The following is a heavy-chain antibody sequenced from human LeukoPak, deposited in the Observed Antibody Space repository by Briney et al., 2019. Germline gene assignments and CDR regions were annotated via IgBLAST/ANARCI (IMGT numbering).Heavy chain of an antibody. Sequence: GGSLRLSCTASGFTFGDYAMSWVRQPPGKGLEWVGFIRSKAYGGTTEYAASVKGRFTISRVDSKSIAYLQMNTLKTEDTAVYYCTRGGISYYDFWSGRYYFDYWGQGALVTVSS. CDR1: GFTFGDYA. D-gene: IGHD3-3*01. CDR2: IRSKAYGGTT. V-gene: IGHV3-49*04. CDR3: TRGGISYYDFWSGRYYFDY. J-gene: IGHJ4*02.